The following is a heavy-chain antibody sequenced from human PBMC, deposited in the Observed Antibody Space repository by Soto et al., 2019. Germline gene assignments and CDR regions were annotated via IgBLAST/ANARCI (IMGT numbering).Heavy chain of an antibody. D-gene: IGHD3-3*01. CDR2: IHGGGNYT. Sequence: PGGSPRLSCAASGFTFSGYAMSWFRQAPGKGLEWVSVIHGGGNYTYYADSVKGRFTISRDNSKNTLYLQMNSLRAEDTAVYYCARDRVRGGVVIIHLDAFALWGKGTMVT. J-gene: IGHJ3*01. CDR3: ARDRVRGGVVIIHLDAFAL. V-gene: IGHV3-23*01. CDR1: GFTFSGYA.